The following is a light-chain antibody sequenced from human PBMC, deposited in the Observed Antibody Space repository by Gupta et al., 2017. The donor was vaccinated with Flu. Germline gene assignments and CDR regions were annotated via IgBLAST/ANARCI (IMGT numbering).Light chain of an antibody. CDR2: DVN. J-gene: IGLJ2*01. CDR3: TSYRATWF. Sequence: QSALTQPRSVSGSPGQSVAISCTGTSSDVGAYDYVSWYQQHPGQAPIRSVYDVNKRPSGVPEWFNGSNYANTAHLTISGLEADEESYSHCTSYRATWFFGGGTRMTVL. CDR1: SSDVGAYDY. V-gene: IGLV2-11*01.